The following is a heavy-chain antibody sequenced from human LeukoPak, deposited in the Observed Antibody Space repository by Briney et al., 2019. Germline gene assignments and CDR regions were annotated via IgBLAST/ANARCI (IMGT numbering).Heavy chain of an antibody. CDR2: ISGSGGDT. CDR1: GFIFSTYA. CDR3: AKVAPLRSSWYGFNY. V-gene: IGHV3-23*01. Sequence: GGSLRLSCAASGFIFSTYAIIWVRQAPGKGLEWVSGISGSGGDTYYADSVKGRFTISRDNSKNTLSLLMDSLRVEDTAVYYCAKVAPLRSSWYGFNYCGQGTLVTVSS. D-gene: IGHD6-13*01. J-gene: IGHJ4*02.